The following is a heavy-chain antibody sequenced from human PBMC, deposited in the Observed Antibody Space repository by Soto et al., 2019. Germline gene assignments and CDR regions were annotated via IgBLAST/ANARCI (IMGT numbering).Heavy chain of an antibody. V-gene: IGHV4-59*01. D-gene: IGHD6-13*01. CDR2: IYYTGST. CDR3: AKYRRTEAEGFTLDY. CDR1: GDSINDYY. Sequence: PSETLSLTCTVSGDSINDYYWSWIRQPPGKRLEWIGYIYYTGSTTYNPSLESRVPMSVDTSQNQFSLKLNSVNAADTAVYYCAKYRRTEAEGFTLDYWGRGTLV. J-gene: IGHJ4*02.